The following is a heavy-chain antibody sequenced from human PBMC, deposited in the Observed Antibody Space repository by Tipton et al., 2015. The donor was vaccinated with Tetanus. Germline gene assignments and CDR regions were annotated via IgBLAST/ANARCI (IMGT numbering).Heavy chain of an antibody. J-gene: IGHJ4*02. CDR2: INPSGGST. CDR3: ARETDPYSSSGAGDLGY. D-gene: IGHD6-6*01. Sequence: QVQLVQSGPEVKKPGASVKVSCKASGYTFTSYYMHWVRQAPGQGLEWMGIINPSGGSTSYAQKFQGRVTMTRDTSTSTVYMELSSLRSEDTTVYYCARETDPYSSSGAGDLGYWGQGTLVTVSS. V-gene: IGHV1-46*01. CDR1: GYTFTSYY.